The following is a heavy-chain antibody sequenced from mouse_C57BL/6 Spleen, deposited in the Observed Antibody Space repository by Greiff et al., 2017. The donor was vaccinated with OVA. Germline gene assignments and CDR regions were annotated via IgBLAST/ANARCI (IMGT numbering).Heavy chain of an antibody. J-gene: IGHJ2*01. CDR3: ARRREGYFDY. CDR1: GYTFTSYW. V-gene: IGHV1-50*01. CDR2: IDPSDSYT. Sequence: QVQLQQPGAELVKPGASVKLSCKASGYTFTSYWMQWVKQRPGQGLEWIGEIDPSDSYTNYNQKFKGKATLTVDTSSSTAYMQLSSLTSEDAAVYYCARRREGYFDYWGQGTTLTVSS.